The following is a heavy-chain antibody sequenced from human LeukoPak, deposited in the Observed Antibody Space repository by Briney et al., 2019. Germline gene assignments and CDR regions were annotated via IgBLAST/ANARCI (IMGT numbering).Heavy chain of an antibody. CDR1: GGSISSSSYY. Sequence: SETLSLTCTVSGGSISSSSYYWGWIRQPPGKGLEWIGSIYYSGSTYYNPSLKSRVTISVDTSKNQFSLKLSSVTAADTAVYYCARMGESGNYYFDYWGQGTLVTVSS. V-gene: IGHV4-39*01. J-gene: IGHJ4*02. D-gene: IGHD3-16*01. CDR2: IYYSGST. CDR3: ARMGESGNYYFDY.